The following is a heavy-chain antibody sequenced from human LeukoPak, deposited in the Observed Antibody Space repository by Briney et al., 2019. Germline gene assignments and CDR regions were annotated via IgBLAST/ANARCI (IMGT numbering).Heavy chain of an antibody. CDR3: AREENYCSGSTCPFDY. Sequence: ASVTVSCKASGYTFTGYYMHWVRQAPGQGLEWMGLINPTSGDTNYAQKFQGGVTMTRDTSISTAYMELSRLRSDDTAVYYCAREENYCSGSTCPFDYWGQGTLVTVSS. CDR1: GYTFTGYY. V-gene: IGHV1-2*02. D-gene: IGHD2-2*01. CDR2: INPTSGDT. J-gene: IGHJ4*02.